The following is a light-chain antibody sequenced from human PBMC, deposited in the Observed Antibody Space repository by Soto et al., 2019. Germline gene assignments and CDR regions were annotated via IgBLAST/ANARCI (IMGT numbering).Light chain of an antibody. Sequence: QSALTQPPSASGTPGQRITISCSGSSSNIGDNPVNWYQQLPGAAPKLLIYINGQRPSGVPDRFSGSKSGTSASLAISGLQPEDEADYYCAAWDDSLNALFGTGTKVTVL. CDR3: AAWDDSLNAL. J-gene: IGLJ1*01. CDR2: ING. V-gene: IGLV1-44*01. CDR1: SSNIGDNP.